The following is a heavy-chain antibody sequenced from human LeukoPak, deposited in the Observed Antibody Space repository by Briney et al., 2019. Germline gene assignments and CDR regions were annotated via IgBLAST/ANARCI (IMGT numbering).Heavy chain of an antibody. CDR3: ARDVYVAAAGTGWFDP. J-gene: IGHJ5*02. CDR1: GFTFNHYA. Sequence: PGGSLRLSCAASGFTFNHYAMNWVRQAPGKGLEWVASISSTTTYIYYADSVKGRFTISRDNAKNSLYLQMNSLRAEDTAVYYCARDVYVAAAGTGWFDPWGQGTLVTVSS. CDR2: ISSTTTYI. V-gene: IGHV3-21*01. D-gene: IGHD6-13*01.